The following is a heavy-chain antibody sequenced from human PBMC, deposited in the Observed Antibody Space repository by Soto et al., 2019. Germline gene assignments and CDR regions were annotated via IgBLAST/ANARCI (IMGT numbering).Heavy chain of an antibody. J-gene: IGHJ4*02. Sequence: GGSLRLSCAASGFTFSSYAMHWVRQAPGKGLEWVAVVSHGGRNTHYADSVKGRFTISRDSSKNPVSLEMTSLRAEDTAVYYCAKGGRQWLVTSDFNYWGQGALVTVSS. CDR2: VSHGGRNT. CDR3: AKGGRQWLVTSDFNY. CDR1: GFTFSSYA. D-gene: IGHD6-19*01. V-gene: IGHV3-30*18.